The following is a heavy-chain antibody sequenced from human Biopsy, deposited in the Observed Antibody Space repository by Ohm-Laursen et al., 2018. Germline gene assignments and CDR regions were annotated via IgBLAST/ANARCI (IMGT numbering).Heavy chain of an antibody. D-gene: IGHD3-22*01. CDR1: GGSISSGGSY. Sequence: SDTLSLTCIVSGGSISSGGSYWSWIRQRPGEGLEWIGYIFNSANTYYNPSLKNLITISGDTSKNQFSLKLNSVTAADTAVYYCARGDYFDSNGYFWFDPWGQGTLVTVSS. V-gene: IGHV4-31*01. J-gene: IGHJ5*02. CDR3: ARGDYFDSNGYFWFDP. CDR2: IFNSANT.